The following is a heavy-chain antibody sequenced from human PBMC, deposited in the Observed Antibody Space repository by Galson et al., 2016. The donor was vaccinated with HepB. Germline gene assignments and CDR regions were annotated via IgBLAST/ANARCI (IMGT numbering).Heavy chain of an antibody. Sequence: SETLSLTCAVSGGSISRSAYYWGWIRQPPGRGLEYIGIIYYNGTTYYSPSLKSRVTISVDTSKNHFSLRLSSVTAADTAVYYCARVGGWYPPTYFAHCGQGTLVTVST. CDR2: IYYNGTT. CDR3: ARVGGWYPPTYFAH. J-gene: IGHJ4*02. V-gene: IGHV4-39*07. D-gene: IGHD6-19*01. CDR1: GGSISRSAYY.